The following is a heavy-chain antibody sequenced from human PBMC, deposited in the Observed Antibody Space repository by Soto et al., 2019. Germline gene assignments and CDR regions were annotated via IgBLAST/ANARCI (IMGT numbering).Heavy chain of an antibody. CDR1: GGFFSGYY. CDR3: ARVPDY. CDR2: INHSVST. J-gene: IGHJ4*02. V-gene: IGHV4-34*01. Sequence: SAALSLSYAAYGGFFSGYYWTWIRQTPGTGLEWIGEINHSVSTNYNPSLKSRVTISVDTSKNQFSLKPISVTAAATAVYYCARVPDYWGQGTLVTVS.